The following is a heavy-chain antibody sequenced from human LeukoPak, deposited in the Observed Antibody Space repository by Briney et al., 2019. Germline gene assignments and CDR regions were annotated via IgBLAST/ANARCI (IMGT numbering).Heavy chain of an antibody. D-gene: IGHD4-17*01. CDR2: INHSGST. CDR3: AISYDDYGDY. J-gene: IGHJ4*02. V-gene: IGHV4-34*01. CDR1: GGSFSGYY. Sequence: SETLSLTCAVYGGSFSGYYWSWIRQPPGKGLEWIGEINHSGSTNYNPSLKSRVTISVDTSKNQFSLKMTSVTAADTAVYYCAISYDDYGDYWGQGTLVTVSS.